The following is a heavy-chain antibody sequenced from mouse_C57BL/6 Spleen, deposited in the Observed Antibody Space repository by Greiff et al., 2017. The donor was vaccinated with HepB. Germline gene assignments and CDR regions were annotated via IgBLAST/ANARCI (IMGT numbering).Heavy chain of an antibody. J-gene: IGHJ2*01. V-gene: IGHV1-22*01. CDR1: GYTFTDYN. CDR2: INPNNGGT. CDR3: ARFYYYFDY. Sequence: DVQLQESGPELVKPGASVKMSCKASGYTFTDYNMHWVKQSHGKSLEWIGYINPNNGGTSYNQKFKGKATLTVNKSSSTAYMELRSLTSEDSAVYYCARFYYYFDYWGQGTTLTVSS. D-gene: IGHD1-1*01.